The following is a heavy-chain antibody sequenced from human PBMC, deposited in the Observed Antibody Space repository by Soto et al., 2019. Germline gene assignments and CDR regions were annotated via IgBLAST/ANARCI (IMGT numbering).Heavy chain of an antibody. D-gene: IGHD5-12*01. Sequence: SETLSLTCTFSGCSIISSSYFWGWIRQPPGKGLEWIGSMYYSGGTYYNPSLKSRVTISVDTSKNQFSLKLSSVTAADTAVYYCARHYLGRIVATITPLGMDVWGQGTTVTVSS. CDR3: ARHYLGRIVATITPLGMDV. CDR1: GCSIISSSYF. CDR2: MYYSGGT. J-gene: IGHJ6*02. V-gene: IGHV4-39*01.